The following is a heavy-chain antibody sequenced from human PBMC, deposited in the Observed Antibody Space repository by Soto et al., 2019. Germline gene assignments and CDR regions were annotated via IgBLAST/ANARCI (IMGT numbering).Heavy chain of an antibody. CDR3: ARGGYFDSSNYLAY. CDR2: INPGNGNT. Sequence: ASVKVSCKASGYTFTSYGINWLRQAPGRGLEWMGWINPGNGNTKYSQQFQGRVIIDRDTSASTAYMELSRLRPEDTAVYYCARGGYFDSSNYLAYWGLGTLVTVSS. V-gene: IGHV1-3*01. D-gene: IGHD3-22*01. CDR1: GYTFTSYG. J-gene: IGHJ4*02.